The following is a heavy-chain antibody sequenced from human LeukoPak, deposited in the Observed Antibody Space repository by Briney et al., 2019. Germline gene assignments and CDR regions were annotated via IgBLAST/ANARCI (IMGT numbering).Heavy chain of an antibody. Sequence: SETLSLTCTVSGGSISSSSFFWGWIRQPPGQGLEWIAAIHYSGKTHYNPSLKSRVTISVDTSKNQFSLKLSSVTAADTAVYYCASLHYDADAFDIWGQGTMVTVSS. CDR3: ASLHYDADAFDI. D-gene: IGHD3-22*01. CDR2: IHYSGKT. J-gene: IGHJ3*02. CDR1: GGSISSSSFF. V-gene: IGHV4-39*07.